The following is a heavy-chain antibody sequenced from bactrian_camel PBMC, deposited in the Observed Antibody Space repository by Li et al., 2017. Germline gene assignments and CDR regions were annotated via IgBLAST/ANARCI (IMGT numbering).Heavy chain of an antibody. CDR2: TYTGSGHT. V-gene: IGHV3S31*01. D-gene: IGHD7*01. J-gene: IGHJ4*01. CDR3: AADFYNLQLARSYTY. CDR1: GLSSIPYA. Sequence: VQLVENGGGSVRVGGSLRLSCAASGLSSIPYAMGWFRQAPGKERVGVAATYTGSGHTYYPDRTKGRFTISQDNSEHTLYLKMTDLRPEDTAMYYCAADFYNLQLARSYTYWGQGTQVTVS.